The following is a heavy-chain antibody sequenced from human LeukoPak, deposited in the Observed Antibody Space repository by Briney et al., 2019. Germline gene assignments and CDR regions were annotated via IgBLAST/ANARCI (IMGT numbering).Heavy chain of an antibody. CDR1: GFTFSSYS. Sequence: PGGSLRLSCAASGFTFSSYSMNWVRQAPGKGLEWVSYISSSSSTIYYADSVKGRFTISRDNAKNSLYLQMNSLRAEDTAVYYCARDYGGIFGNYMDVWGKGTTVTVSS. CDR2: ISSSSSTI. V-gene: IGHV3-48*01. D-gene: IGHD3-3*01. J-gene: IGHJ6*03. CDR3: ARDYGGIFGNYMDV.